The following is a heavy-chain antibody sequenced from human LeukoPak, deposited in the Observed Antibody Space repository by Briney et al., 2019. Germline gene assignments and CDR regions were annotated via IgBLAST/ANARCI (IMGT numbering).Heavy chain of an antibody. CDR3: ARQTGSGLFSLP. D-gene: IGHD3-10*01. J-gene: IGHJ4*02. CDR2: IYYSGST. CDR1: GGSISSSNYY. V-gene: IGHV4-39*01. Sequence: PSETLSLTCTVSGGSISSSNYYWGWIRQPPGKGLEWIGSIYYSGSTYYNPSLKSRVTISVDTPKNQFSLKLSSVTAADTAVYYCARQTGSGLFSLPGGQGTLVTVSS.